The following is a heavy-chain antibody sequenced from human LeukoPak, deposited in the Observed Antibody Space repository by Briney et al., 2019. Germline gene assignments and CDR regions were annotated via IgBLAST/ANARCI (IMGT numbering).Heavy chain of an antibody. Sequence: GGSLRLPCAASGFTFRTYGMHWVRQAPGKGLEWVTFIRYDGSDKYYADPVKGRFTISRDNSKNTLFLQMNSLRVEDTAVYYCAKRADYYDSSRALYDAFDLWGQGTMVTVSS. CDR2: IRYDGSDK. CDR1: GFTFRTYG. D-gene: IGHD3-16*01. V-gene: IGHV3-30*02. J-gene: IGHJ3*01. CDR3: AKRADYYDSSRALYDAFDL.